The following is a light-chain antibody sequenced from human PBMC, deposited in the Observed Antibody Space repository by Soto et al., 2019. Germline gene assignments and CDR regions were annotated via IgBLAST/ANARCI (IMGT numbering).Light chain of an antibody. V-gene: IGKV3-20*01. Sequence: EIVLTQSPGTLSLSPGERATLFCRASQTIGSNYLVWYQQKPGQAPRLLIYAASRRATGIPDRFSGSRSGTAFTLTVSRLEPEDFAVYYCQQYGSSPPYAFGQGTKLEIK. CDR3: QQYGSSPPYA. CDR2: AAS. J-gene: IGKJ2*01. CDR1: QTIGSNY.